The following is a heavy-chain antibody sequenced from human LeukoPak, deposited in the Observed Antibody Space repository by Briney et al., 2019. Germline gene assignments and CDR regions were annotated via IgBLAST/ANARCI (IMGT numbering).Heavy chain of an antibody. CDR2: IYYSGST. V-gene: IGHV4-59*01. Sequence: SETLSLTCTVSGASITSYYWSWIRQPPGKGLEWIGYIYYSGSTDYNPSLKSRVTISVDTSKNQFSLNLRSVTAADTAVYYCAKDKVPGDYWGQGTLVTVSS. CDR1: GASITSYY. J-gene: IGHJ4*02. CDR3: AKDKVPGDY.